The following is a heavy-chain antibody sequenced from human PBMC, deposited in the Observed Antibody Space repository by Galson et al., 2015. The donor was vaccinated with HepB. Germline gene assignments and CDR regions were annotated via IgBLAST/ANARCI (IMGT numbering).Heavy chain of an antibody. CDR3: ARDRGSGSHYFDF. V-gene: IGHV1-18*01. CDR2: ISAYNGNT. CDR1: GYTFTNYG. J-gene: IGHJ4*02. D-gene: IGHD1-26*01. Sequence: SVKVSCKASGYTFTNYGISWVRQAPGQGLEWLGWISAYNGNTNYPQKLQGRVTMTTDTSTSTAYMELGSLRSDDTAVYYCARDRGSGSHYFDFWGQGTLVTVSS.